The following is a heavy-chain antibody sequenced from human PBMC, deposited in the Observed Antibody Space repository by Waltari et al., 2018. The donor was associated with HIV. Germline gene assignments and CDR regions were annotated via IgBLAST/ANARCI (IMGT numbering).Heavy chain of an antibody. CDR3: MKGSPGASLNAFEI. CDR1: GFTLSSYG. Sequence: QVQLVESGGGVVQPGRSLRLSCAASGFTLSSYGRHWVRQAPGKGLDWVAFIVYDGSSKYYADSVKGRFTVSRDNAKNTLYLQMNSLRAEDTAVFYCMKGSPGASLNAFEIWGQGTMVTVSP. J-gene: IGHJ3*02. CDR2: IVYDGSSK. V-gene: IGHV3-30*02.